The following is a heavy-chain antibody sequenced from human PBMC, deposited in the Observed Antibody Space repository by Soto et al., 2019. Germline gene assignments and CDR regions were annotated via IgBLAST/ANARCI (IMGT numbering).Heavy chain of an antibody. J-gene: IGHJ4*02. D-gene: IGHD6-13*01. V-gene: IGHV3-73*02. CDR3: TRAPDGNNADY. CDR2: IRGRADNYAT. CDR1: GFIFSGTT. Sequence: EVQLVESGGDLVQPAVSLKLSCAASGFIFSGTTIHWVRQASGEGLEGVGRIRGRADNYATGSAASVKGSLTISRDDSRKTAYPPMNSLTTEDTAVDFCTRAPDGNNADYWGPGTLVTVS.